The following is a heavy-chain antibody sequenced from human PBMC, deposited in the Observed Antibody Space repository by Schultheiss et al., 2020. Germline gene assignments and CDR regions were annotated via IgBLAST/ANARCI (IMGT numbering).Heavy chain of an antibody. V-gene: IGHV3-73*01. CDR3: ARVEGYGDDNYYYYGMDV. CDR1: GFTFSGSA. CDR2: IRSKANSYAT. D-gene: IGHD4-17*01. Sequence: GGSLRLSCAASGFTFSGSAMHWVRQASGKGLEWVGRIRSKANSYATAYAASVKGRFTISRDDSKNTAYLQMNSLKTEDTAVYYCARVEGYGDDNYYYYGMDVWGQGTTVTVSS. J-gene: IGHJ6*02.